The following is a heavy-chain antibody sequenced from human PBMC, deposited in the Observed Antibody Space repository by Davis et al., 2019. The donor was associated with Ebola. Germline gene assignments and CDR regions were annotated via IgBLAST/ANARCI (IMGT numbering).Heavy chain of an antibody. Sequence: MPSETLSLTCTVSGGSISSYYWSWIRQPPGKGLEWIGEINHSGSTNYNPSLKSRVTISVDTSKNQFSLKLSSVTAADTAVYYCARRRIAARPINYWGQGTLVTVSS. CDR2: INHSGST. CDR1: GGSISSYY. CDR3: ARRRIAARPINY. J-gene: IGHJ4*02. D-gene: IGHD6-6*01. V-gene: IGHV4-34*01.